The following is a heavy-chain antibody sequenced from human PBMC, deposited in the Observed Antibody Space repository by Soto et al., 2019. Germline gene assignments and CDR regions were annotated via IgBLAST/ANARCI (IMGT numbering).Heavy chain of an antibody. Sequence: SVKVSCKASGGTFSSYAISWGRQAPGQGLEWMGGIIPIFGTANYAQKFQGRVTITADESTSTAYMELSSLRSEDTAVYYCARDIQQLGDFDYWGQGTLVTVSS. CDR3: ARDIQQLGDFDY. CDR2: IIPIFGTA. CDR1: GGTFSSYA. D-gene: IGHD6-13*01. V-gene: IGHV1-69*13. J-gene: IGHJ4*02.